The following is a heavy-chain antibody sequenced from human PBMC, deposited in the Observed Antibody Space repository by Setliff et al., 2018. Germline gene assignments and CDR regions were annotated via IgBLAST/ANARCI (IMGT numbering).Heavy chain of an antibody. CDR1: GGSISSYY. J-gene: IGHJ3*02. Sequence: KTSETLSLTCTVSGGSISSYYWSWIRQPPGKRLEWIGYIYYSGSTNHNPSLESRVTISVDTSKNQFSLRLNSATAADTAVYYCARGLSYYDSSGYLLAPYAFDIWGQGTMVTVSS. CDR3: ARGLSYYDSSGYLLAPYAFDI. CDR2: IYYSGST. D-gene: IGHD3-22*01. V-gene: IGHV4-59*01.